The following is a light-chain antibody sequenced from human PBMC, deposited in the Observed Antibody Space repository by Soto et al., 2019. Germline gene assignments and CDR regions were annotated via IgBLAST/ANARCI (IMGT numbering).Light chain of an antibody. CDR2: DVS. Sequence: QSVLTQPRSVSGSPGPSVTISCTGTSSDVGGYNYVSWYQQHPGKAPKLMIYDVSKRPSGVPDRFSGSKSGNTASLTISGLQAEDEADYYCCSYAGSYKGYVFGTGTKVTVL. V-gene: IGLV2-11*01. J-gene: IGLJ1*01. CDR1: SSDVGGYNY. CDR3: CSYAGSYKGYV.